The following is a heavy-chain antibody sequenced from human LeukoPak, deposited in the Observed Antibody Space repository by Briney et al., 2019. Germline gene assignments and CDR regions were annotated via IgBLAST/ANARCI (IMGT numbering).Heavy chain of an antibody. D-gene: IGHD5-24*01. Sequence: PSETLSLTCTVSGGSISSYYWSWFRQPPGKGLEWIGYIYYSGSTNYNPSLKSRVTISVDTSKNQFSLKLSSVTAADTAVYYCATLWPRDGYNDSPFDYWGQGTLVTVSS. CDR1: GGSISSYY. J-gene: IGHJ4*02. V-gene: IGHV4-59*08. CDR2: IYYSGST. CDR3: ATLWPRDGYNDSPFDY.